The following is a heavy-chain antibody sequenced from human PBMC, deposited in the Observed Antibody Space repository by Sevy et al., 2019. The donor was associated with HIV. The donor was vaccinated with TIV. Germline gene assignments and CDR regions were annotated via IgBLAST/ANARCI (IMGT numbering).Heavy chain of an antibody. V-gene: IGHV3-53*01. CDR1: GFSFTWYW. CDR3: ARDHYDSLWGSYWYYFDY. Sequence: GGSLRLSCAASGFSFTWYWMSWVRQAPGKGLEWVSVIYAGGSTYYADSVKGRFTISRDNSKNTVYLQMNSLRAEDTAVYYCARDHYDSLWGSYWYYFDYWGQGTLVTVSS. J-gene: IGHJ4*02. CDR2: IYAGGST. D-gene: IGHD3-16*01.